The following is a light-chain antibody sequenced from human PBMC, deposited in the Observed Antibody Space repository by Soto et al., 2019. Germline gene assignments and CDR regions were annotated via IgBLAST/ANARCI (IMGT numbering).Light chain of an antibody. CDR1: SSNIGAGYD. CDR3: QSYDSSLSASEV. CDR2: GNY. J-gene: IGLJ3*02. Sequence: QTVVTQPPSVSGAPGQRVTISCTGTSSNIGAGYDVHWYQQLPGTAPKLPIYGNYNRPSGVPDRFSGSKSGTSASLAITGLQAEDEADYYCQSYDSSLSASEVFGGGTKLTVL. V-gene: IGLV1-40*01.